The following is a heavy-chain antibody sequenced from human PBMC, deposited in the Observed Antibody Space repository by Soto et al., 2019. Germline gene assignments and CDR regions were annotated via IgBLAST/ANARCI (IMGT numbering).Heavy chain of an antibody. CDR1: GGSISGYY. CDR3: ARLTGGTYLSFYYYIGV. Sequence: LSETLSLTCTVSGGSISGYYWSWIRQPPGKGLEWIGYIYYSGTTNYDPSLKSRVTMSVDTSKNQFSLKLSSVTAADTAVYYCARLTGGTYLSFYYYIGVWGKGTTVTVSS. CDR2: IYYSGTT. J-gene: IGHJ6*03. D-gene: IGHD2-8*02. V-gene: IGHV4-59*01.